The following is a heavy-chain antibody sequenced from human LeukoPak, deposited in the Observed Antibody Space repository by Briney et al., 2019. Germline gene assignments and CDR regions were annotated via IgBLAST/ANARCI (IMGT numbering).Heavy chain of an antibody. CDR1: GFTFSSYS. D-gene: IGHD3-22*01. J-gene: IGHJ4*02. Sequence: GSLRLSCAASGFTFSSYSMNWVRQAPGKGLEWVSSISSSSSYIYYADSVKGRFTISRDNAKNSLYLQMNSLRAEDTAVYYCAREYYYDSSGYYGLGYWGQGTLVTVSS. CDR2: ISSSSSYI. V-gene: IGHV3-21*01. CDR3: AREYYYDSSGYYGLGY.